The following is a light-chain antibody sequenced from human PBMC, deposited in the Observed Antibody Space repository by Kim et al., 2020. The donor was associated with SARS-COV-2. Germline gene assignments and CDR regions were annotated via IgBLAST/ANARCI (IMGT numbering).Light chain of an antibody. CDR3: CSYAGSYSYV. CDR2: DVS. Sequence: QSGTIACTGTSSDVGGYNAVSWYQQHPGKAPKLMIYDVSKRPSGVPDRFSGSKSGNTASLTISGLQAEDEADYYCCSYAGSYSYVFGTGTKVTIL. J-gene: IGLJ1*01. V-gene: IGLV2-11*01. CDR1: SSDVGGYNA.